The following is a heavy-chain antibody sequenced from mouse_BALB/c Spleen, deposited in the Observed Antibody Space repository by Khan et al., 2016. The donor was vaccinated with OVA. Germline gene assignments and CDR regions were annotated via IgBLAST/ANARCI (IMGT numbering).Heavy chain of an antibody. CDR3: EKGGCAGTMDY. J-gene: IGHJ4*01. CDR2: INTYTGEP. Sequence: QIQLVQSGPELKKPGETVKISCKASGYTFTNNGMNWVKQNPGKGLKWMGWINTYTGEPTYVDDFKGRFAFSLETSATTAYLQLNNLKSEDADNYLCEKGGCAGTMDYWGQGTSVTVSS. V-gene: IGHV9-3-1*01. CDR1: GYTFTNNG.